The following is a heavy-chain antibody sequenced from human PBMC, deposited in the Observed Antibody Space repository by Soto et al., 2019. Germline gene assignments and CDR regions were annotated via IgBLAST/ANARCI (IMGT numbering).Heavy chain of an antibody. CDR3: AREIVVVAATSDYYYGMGV. J-gene: IGHJ6*02. CDR2: INPSGGST. D-gene: IGHD2-15*01. V-gene: IGHV1-46*01. CDR1: GYTFTSYY. Sequence: ASVKVSCKASGYTFTSYYMHWVRQAPGQGLEWMGIINPSGGSTSYAQKFQGRVTMTRDTSTSTVYMELSSLRSEDTAVYYCAREIVVVAATSDYYYGMGVWGQGTTVTV.